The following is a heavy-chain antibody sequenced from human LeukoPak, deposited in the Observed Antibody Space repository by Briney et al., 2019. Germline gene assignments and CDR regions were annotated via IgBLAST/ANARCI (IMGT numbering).Heavy chain of an antibody. CDR1: GGSFSGYY. CDR2: INHSGST. Sequence: PPETLSLTCAVYGGSFSGYYWSWIRQPPGKGLEWIGEINHSGSTNYNPSLKSRVTISVDTSKNQFSLKLSSVTAADTAVYYCARAMVYYDSSGYYYDAEYFQHWGQGTLVTVSS. CDR3: ARAMVYYDSSGYYYDAEYFQH. D-gene: IGHD3-22*01. V-gene: IGHV4-34*01. J-gene: IGHJ1*01.